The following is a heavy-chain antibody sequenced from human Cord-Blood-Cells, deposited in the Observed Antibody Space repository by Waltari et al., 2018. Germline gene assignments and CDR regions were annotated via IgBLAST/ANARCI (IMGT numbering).Heavy chain of an antibody. V-gene: IGHV4-34*01. D-gene: IGHD3-16*01. CDR3: ARGRGALGY. J-gene: IGHJ4*02. CDR1: GGSFSGYY. CDR2: INHSGST. Sequence: QVQLQQLGAGLLKPSETLSLTCAVYGGSFSGYYWSWIRPPQGKVLEWIGEINHSGSTNYNPSLKSRVTISEDTSKNQFSLKLSSVTAADTAVYYCARGRGALGYWGQGALVTVSS.